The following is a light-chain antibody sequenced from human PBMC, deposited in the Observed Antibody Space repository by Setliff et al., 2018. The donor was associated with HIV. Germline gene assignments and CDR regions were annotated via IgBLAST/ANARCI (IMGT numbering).Light chain of an antibody. J-gene: IGKJ4*01. CDR1: QSILYNSDNKNY. CDR2: WAS. Sequence: DIVMTQSPDSLAVSLGERATINCKSTQSILYNSDNKNYLAWYQQKPGQAPKLLIYWASTRESGVPDRFSGSGPGTLFTLTISSLQAEDVAVYYCQQYFSTPLTFGGGTKVDIK. CDR3: QQYFSTPLT. V-gene: IGKV4-1*01.